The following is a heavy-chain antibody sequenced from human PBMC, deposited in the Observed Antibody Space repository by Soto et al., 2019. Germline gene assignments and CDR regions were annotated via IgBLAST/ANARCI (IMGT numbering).Heavy chain of an antibody. J-gene: IGHJ6*03. V-gene: IGHV1-69*02. D-gene: IGHD3-10*01. CDR3: ACSLVRGVIYHYYYYTDV. CDR1: GGTFSSYT. CDR2: IIPILGIA. Sequence: QVQLVQSGAEVKKPGSSVKVSCKASGGTFSSYTISWVRQAPGQGLEWMGRIIPILGIANYAQKFQGRVTITADKSTSTAYMELSSLRSEDTAAYYCACSLVRGVIYHYYYYTDVWGKGPTVTVSS.